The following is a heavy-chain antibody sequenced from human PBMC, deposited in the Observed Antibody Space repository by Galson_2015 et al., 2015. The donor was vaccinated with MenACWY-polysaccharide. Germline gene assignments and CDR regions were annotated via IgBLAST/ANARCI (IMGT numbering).Heavy chain of an antibody. CDR3: ARNAASGLDY. CDR1: GYTFTNYY. V-gene: IGHV1-46*01. J-gene: IGHJ4*01. Sequence: SCKASGYTFTNYYIHWVRQAPGQGLEWLGFINPSGGSTSYAQKSQGRVTMTRDTSTGTVYVDLSSLRSEDTAVYYCARNAASGLDYWGHGTLVTVSS. D-gene: IGHD3-10*01. CDR2: INPSGGST.